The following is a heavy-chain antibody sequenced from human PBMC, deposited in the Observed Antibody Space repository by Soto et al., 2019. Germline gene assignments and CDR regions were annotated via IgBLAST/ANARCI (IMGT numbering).Heavy chain of an antibody. J-gene: IGHJ4*02. CDR2: IYHSGST. V-gene: IGHV4-30-4*01. D-gene: IGHD1-26*01. CDR1: GGSISSSDYY. CDR3: ARDRGGSYYLDY. Sequence: QVQLRESGPGLVKPSQTLSLTCTVSGGSISSSDYYWTWIRQPPGKGLEWIGYIYHSGSTYYNPSLKRRVIMSVDTSKNQFSLKLSSVTAADTAVYYGARDRGGSYYLDYWGQGTLVTVSS.